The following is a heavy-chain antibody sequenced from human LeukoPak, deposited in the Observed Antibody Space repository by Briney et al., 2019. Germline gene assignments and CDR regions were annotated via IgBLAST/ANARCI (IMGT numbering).Heavy chain of an antibody. CDR3: AKVGIAAAGMIGVVPDV. J-gene: IGHJ6*04. V-gene: IGHV3-30*02. Sequence: GGSLRLSCAASGFTFSSYGMHWVRQAPGKGLEWVAFIRYDGSNKYYADSVKGRFTISRDNSKNTLYLQMNSLRAEDMAVYYCAKVGIAAAGMIGVVPDVWGKGTTVTVSS. CDR1: GFTFSSYG. CDR2: IRYDGSNK. D-gene: IGHD6-13*01.